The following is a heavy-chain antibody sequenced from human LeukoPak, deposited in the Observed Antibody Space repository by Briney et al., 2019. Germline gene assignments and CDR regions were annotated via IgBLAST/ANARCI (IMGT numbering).Heavy chain of an antibody. CDR3: ARSSGWWPLDY. V-gene: IGHV3-23*01. CDR1: GFTFSTAS. D-gene: IGHD6-19*01. J-gene: IGHJ4*02. Sequence: PGGSLRLSCAAPGFTFSTASLHWVRQAPGRGLEWVSAFDTGFGTYYPDSLKGRFTISRDNSKNTLFLQMNSLRAEDTAVYYCARSSGWWPLDYWGQGTLVTVSS. CDR2: FDTGFGT.